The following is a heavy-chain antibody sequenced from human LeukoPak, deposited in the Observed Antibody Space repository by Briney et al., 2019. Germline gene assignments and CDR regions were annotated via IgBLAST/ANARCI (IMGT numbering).Heavy chain of an antibody. CDR2: TNTDGSST. J-gene: IGHJ1*01. CDR1: GLTFSSYA. D-gene: IGHD4-23*01. V-gene: IGHV3-74*03. CDR3: YGANAEH. Sequence: GGSLRLSCSASGLTFSSYAIHWVRQAPGKGLVWVSGTNTDGSSTMYADSVKGRFTIARDNAKNTLYLQMNSLRAEDTAVYYCYGANAEHWGQGTLVTVSS.